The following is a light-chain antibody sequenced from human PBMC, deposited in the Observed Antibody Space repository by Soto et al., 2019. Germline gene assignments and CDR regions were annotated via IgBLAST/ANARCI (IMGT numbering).Light chain of an antibody. J-gene: IGLJ7*01. CDR3: ATWDDSLTAAV. CDR2: IDD. Sequence: QSVLTQPPSLSGTPGQRVTISCSGSTSNIAGNTVHWYQQLPETAPKLLIYIDDQRPSGVPDRFSGSKSGTSASLAISGLQSEDEADYYCATWDDSLTAAVFGGGTQLTVL. V-gene: IGLV1-44*01. CDR1: TSNIAGNT.